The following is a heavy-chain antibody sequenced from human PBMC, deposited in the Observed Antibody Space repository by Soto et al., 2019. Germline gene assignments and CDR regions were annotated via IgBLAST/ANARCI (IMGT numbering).Heavy chain of an antibody. J-gene: IGHJ4*02. V-gene: IGHV1-2*04. CDR3: ARDRYSGDFDY. CDR2: INPNSGGT. D-gene: IGHD1-26*01. Sequence: ALVKVSCKASGYTFTGYYMHWVRQAPGQGLEWMGWINPNSGGTNYAQKFQGWVTMTRDTSISTAYMELSRLRSDDTAVYYCARDRYSGDFDYWGQGTLVTVSS. CDR1: GYTFTGYY.